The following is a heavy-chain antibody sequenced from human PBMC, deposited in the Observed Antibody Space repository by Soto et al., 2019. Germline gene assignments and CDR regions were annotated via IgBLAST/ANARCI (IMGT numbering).Heavy chain of an antibody. CDR3: AREAPMDV. CDR2: IWSAGLI. J-gene: IGHJ6*02. CDR1: GFTVSSKY. V-gene: IGHV3-53*01. Sequence: GGSLRLSCAASGFTVSSKYMSWVRQAPGKGLEWISVIWSAGLIYYADSVRGRFTISRDISKNILYLEMTSLRADDTAVYYCAREAPMDVWGQGTTVTVSS.